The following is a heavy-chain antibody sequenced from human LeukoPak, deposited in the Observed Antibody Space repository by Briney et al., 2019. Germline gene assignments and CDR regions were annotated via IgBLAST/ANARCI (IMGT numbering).Heavy chain of an antibody. CDR2: FDPEDGET. CDR1: GYTLTELS. Sequence: GASVKVSCKVSGYTLTELSMHWVRQAPGKGLEWMGGFDPEDGETIYAQKFQGRVTITTDESTSTAYMELSSLRSEDTAVYYCASWQVGALDYWGQGTLVTVSS. CDR3: ASWQVGALDY. D-gene: IGHD1-26*01. J-gene: IGHJ4*02. V-gene: IGHV1-24*01.